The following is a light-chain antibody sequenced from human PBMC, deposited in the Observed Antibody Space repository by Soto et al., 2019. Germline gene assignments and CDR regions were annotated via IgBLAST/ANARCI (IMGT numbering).Light chain of an antibody. V-gene: IGKV1-17*03. CDR1: QGISNY. CDR3: LQHKSYPRT. CDR2: AAS. Sequence: DIQMTQSPSAMSASVGDRVTITCRASQGISNYLVWFQQKPGKVTKRLIYAASSLQSGVPSRFSGSGFGTEFTLTISSLQPEDFATYYCLQHKSYPRTFGQGTKLEIK. J-gene: IGKJ2*02.